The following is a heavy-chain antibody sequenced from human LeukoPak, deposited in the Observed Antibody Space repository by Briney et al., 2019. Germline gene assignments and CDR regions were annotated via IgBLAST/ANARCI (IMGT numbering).Heavy chain of an antibody. Sequence: PGGSLRLSCAAAGFTFSSFAMSWVRQAPGKGLEWVSAVSTEGNTFYADSVKGRFTISRDNSNNTLYLQMGSLRAEDMAVCYCARGPTVTTFNAFDIWGQGTMVTVSS. CDR2: VSTEGNT. D-gene: IGHD4-17*01. V-gene: IGHV3-23*01. CDR3: ARGPTVTTFNAFDI. J-gene: IGHJ3*02. CDR1: GFTFSSFA.